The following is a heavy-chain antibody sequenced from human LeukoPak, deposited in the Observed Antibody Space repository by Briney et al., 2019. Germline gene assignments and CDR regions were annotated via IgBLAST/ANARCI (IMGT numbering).Heavy chain of an antibody. CDR1: GGTFSSYA. D-gene: IGHD6-13*01. CDR3: ARDGTWIAAAGEYYFDY. CDR2: IIPILGIA. J-gene: IGHJ4*02. V-gene: IGHV1-69*04. Sequence: SVKVSCKASGGTFSSYAISWVRQAPGQGLEWMGRIIPILGIANYAQKFQGRVTITADKSTSTAYMELSSLRSEDTAVYYCARDGTWIAAAGEYYFDYWGQGTLVTVSS.